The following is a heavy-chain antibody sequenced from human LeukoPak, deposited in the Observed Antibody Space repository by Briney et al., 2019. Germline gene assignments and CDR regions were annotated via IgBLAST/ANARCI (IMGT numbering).Heavy chain of an antibody. Sequence: GGSLRLSCAASGFTFSSYSMNWVRQAPGKGLEWVSSISSSSSYIYYADSVKGRFTISRDNAKNSLYLQMNSLRAEDTAVYYCARVDRMNDYVWGSDLNWFDPWGQGTLVTVSS. CDR3: ARVDRMNDYVWGSDLNWFDP. D-gene: IGHD3-16*01. CDR1: GFTFSSYS. CDR2: ISSSSSYI. V-gene: IGHV3-21*01. J-gene: IGHJ5*02.